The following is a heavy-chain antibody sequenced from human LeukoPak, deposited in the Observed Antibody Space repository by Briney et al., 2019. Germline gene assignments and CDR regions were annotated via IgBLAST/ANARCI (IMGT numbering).Heavy chain of an antibody. J-gene: IGHJ5*02. CDR2: ISYDGSNK. V-gene: IGHV3-30-3*01. Sequence: GGSLRLSCAASGFTFSSYAMHWVRQAPGKGLEWVAVISYDGSNKYYADSVKGRFTISRDNSKNTLYLQMNSLRAEDTAVYYCAKDGHQLLSSWFDPWGQGTLVTVSS. D-gene: IGHD2-2*01. CDR1: GFTFSSYA. CDR3: AKDGHQLLSSWFDP.